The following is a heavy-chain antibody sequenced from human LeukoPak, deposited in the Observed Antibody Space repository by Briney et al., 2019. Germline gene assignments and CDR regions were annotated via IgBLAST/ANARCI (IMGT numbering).Heavy chain of an antibody. CDR2: INGSGAST. V-gene: IGHV3-23*01. CDR3: AKSMSGYSHGTIDY. D-gene: IGHD5-18*01. CDR1: GFTFSRYA. J-gene: IGHJ4*02. Sequence: GGSLRLSCAASGFTFSRYAMSSVRQAPGKGLEWVSAINGSGASTYYADSVKGRFTISRDNSKNTLYLQMNSLRVEDTAVYYCAKSMSGYSHGTIDYWGQGTLVTVSS.